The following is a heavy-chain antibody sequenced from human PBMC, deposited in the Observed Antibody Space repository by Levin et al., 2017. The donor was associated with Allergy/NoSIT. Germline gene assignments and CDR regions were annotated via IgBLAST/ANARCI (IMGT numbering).Heavy chain of an antibody. V-gene: IGHV3-21*01. CDR2: ISSSSSYI. CDR1: GFTFSSYS. J-gene: IGHJ4*02. CDR3: ARDGPAVAGASADY. D-gene: IGHD6-19*01. Sequence: PGESLKISCAASGFTFSSYSMNWVRQAPGKGLEWVSSISSSSSYIYYADSVKGRFTISRDNAKNSLYLQMNSLRAEDTAVYYCARDGPAVAGASADYWGQGTLVTVSS.